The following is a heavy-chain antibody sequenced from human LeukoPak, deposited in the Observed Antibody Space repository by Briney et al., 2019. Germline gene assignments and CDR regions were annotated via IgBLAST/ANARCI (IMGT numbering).Heavy chain of an antibody. CDR1: GFTFSSYG. V-gene: IGHV3-30*03. Sequence: GGSLRLSCAASGFTFSSYGMHWVRQAPGKGLEWVAVISYDGSNKYYADSVKGRFTISRDNSKNTLYLQMNSLRAEDTAVYYCARVASEGYWGQGTLVTVSS. J-gene: IGHJ4*02. CDR3: ARVASEGY. CDR2: ISYDGSNK.